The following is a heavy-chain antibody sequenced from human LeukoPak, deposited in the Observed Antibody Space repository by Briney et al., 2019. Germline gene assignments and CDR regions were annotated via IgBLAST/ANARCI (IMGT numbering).Heavy chain of an antibody. D-gene: IGHD6-19*01. Sequence: ASVEVSCKASGYTFTGYYMHWVRQAPGQGLEWMGWINPNSGGTNYAQKFQGRVTMTRDTSISTAYMELSRLRSDDTAVYYCARGFALAGTREKNFDYWGQGTLVTVSS. CDR2: INPNSGGT. CDR3: ARGFALAGTREKNFDY. CDR1: GYTFTGYY. V-gene: IGHV1-2*02. J-gene: IGHJ4*02.